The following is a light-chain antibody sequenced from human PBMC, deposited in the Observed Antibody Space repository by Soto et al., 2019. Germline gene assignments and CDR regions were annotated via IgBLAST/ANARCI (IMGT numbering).Light chain of an antibody. Sequence: DIQMTQSPSSLSASVGDRVTITCQASHDIKKCLNWYQEKPGKAPKLLIYDASNLRTVVPSRFRGSGSETHFTFHISILQPEDIPTYYCQHYDYLPPRIGQGTRLEIK. V-gene: IGKV1-33*01. J-gene: IGKJ5*01. CDR3: QHYDYLPPR. CDR2: DAS. CDR1: HDIKKC.